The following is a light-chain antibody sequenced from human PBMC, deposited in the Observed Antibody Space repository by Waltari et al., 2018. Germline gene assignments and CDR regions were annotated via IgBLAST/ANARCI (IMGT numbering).Light chain of an antibody. CDR2: SNN. J-gene: IGLJ2*01. Sequence: QSMLTQPPSGSGTPGQRVTISCSGSSSNIGSNPVNWYQQLPRTAPKLVIFSNNERPSGVPDRFAASKSGTSASLAISGLQSEDEANYYCATWDYTLKGPVFGGGTKLIVL. V-gene: IGLV1-44*01. CDR3: ATWDYTLKGPV. CDR1: SSNIGSNP.